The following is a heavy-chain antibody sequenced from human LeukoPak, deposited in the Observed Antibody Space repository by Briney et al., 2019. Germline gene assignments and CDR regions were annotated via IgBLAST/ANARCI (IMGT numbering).Heavy chain of an antibody. CDR1: GFTFSDYY. CDR3: ARGGTMVRGVITSFDY. J-gene: IGHJ4*02. CDR2: ISSSSSYT. D-gene: IGHD3-10*01. V-gene: IGHV3-11*06. Sequence: GGSLRLSCAASGFTFSDYYMSWIRQAPGEGLEWVSYISSSSSYTNYAGSVKGRFTISRDSAKNSLYLQMNSLRAEDTAVYYCARGGTMVRGVITSFDYWGQGTLVTVSS.